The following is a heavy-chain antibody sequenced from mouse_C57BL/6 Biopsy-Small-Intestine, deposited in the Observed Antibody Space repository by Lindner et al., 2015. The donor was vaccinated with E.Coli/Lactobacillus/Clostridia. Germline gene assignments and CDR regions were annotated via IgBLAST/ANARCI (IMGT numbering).Heavy chain of an antibody. Sequence: VQLQESGPELVKPGASVKISCKGSGYAFSKSWVNWVKQRPGKGLEWIGRIYPGDGDTDLNERFRGKATLTADRSSSTVYIQLSSLTSEDSAVYFCARDSSGYVRFANWGQGTLITVST. D-gene: IGHD3-2*01. CDR1: GYAFSKSW. J-gene: IGHJ3*01. V-gene: IGHV1-82*01. CDR2: IYPGDGDT. CDR3: ARDSSGYVRFAN.